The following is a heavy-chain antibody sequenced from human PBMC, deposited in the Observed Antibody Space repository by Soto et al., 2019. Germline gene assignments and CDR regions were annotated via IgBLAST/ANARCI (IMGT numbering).Heavy chain of an antibody. CDR3: ARVHPSRYIRRDGYNWGFCDY. D-gene: IGHD5-12*01. CDR2: ISAYNGNT. Sequence: ASVKVSCKASGYTFTSYGISWVRQAPGQGLEWMGWISAYNGNTNYAQKLQGRVTMTTDTSTSTAYMELRSLRSDDTAVYYCARVHPSRYIRRDGYNWGFCDYWGQGTLVTVSS. J-gene: IGHJ4*02. CDR1: GYTFTSYG. V-gene: IGHV1-18*01.